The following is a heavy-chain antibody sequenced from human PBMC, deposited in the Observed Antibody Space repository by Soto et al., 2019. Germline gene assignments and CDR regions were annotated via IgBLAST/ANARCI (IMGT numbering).Heavy chain of an antibody. V-gene: IGHV3-48*02. CDR2: ISNSSSAI. Sequence: GGSLRLSCAASGFSFSTYSMNWVRQAPGKGLEWVSYISNSSSAIYYADSVKGRFTISRDNGKSSLFLQMNSLRDEDSAVYYCARGPQTGTTFYYYFAMDVWGQGTTVTVSS. CDR3: ARGPQTGTTFYYYFAMDV. J-gene: IGHJ6*02. D-gene: IGHD1-7*01. CDR1: GFSFSTYS.